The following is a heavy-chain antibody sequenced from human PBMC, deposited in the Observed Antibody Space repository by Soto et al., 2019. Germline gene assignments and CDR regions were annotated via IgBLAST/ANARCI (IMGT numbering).Heavy chain of an antibody. CDR2: ISYDGSNT. CDR3: AKAQDSGYYIRTEFDY. D-gene: IGHD5-12*01. Sequence: QVQLVESGGGVVQPGTSLRLSCTAFGFTFSSYGMHWVRQAPGKGLEWVAVISYDGSNTYYADSVKGRFTISRDDSKNXLDLQMSSLRAEDTAVYYCAKAQDSGYYIRTEFDYWGQGTLVTVSS. V-gene: IGHV3-30*18. CDR1: GFTFSSYG. J-gene: IGHJ4*02.